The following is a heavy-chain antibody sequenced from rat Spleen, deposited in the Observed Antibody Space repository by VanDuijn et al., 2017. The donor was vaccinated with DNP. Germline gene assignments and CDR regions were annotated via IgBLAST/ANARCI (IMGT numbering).Heavy chain of an antibody. CDR3: AKGPNYGGWSDYFDY. CDR2: INKDSSTI. J-gene: IGHJ2*01. CDR1: GFNFNDYW. V-gene: IGHV4-2*01. D-gene: IGHD1-11*01. Sequence: EVKLVESGGGLVQPGRSLKLSCAASGFNFNDYWMGWVRQAPGKGLEWIGQINKDSSTIRYSPSLKDKITIYRDSAQNTLYLQMSKLGSEDTAIYYCAKGPNYGGWSDYFDYWGQGVMVTVSS.